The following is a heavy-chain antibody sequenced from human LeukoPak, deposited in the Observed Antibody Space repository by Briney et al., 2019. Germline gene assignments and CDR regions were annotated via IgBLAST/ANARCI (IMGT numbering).Heavy chain of an antibody. D-gene: IGHD2/OR15-2a*01. CDR3: ARRDREYNYFDY. CDR2: IYHSGST. Sequence: SETLSLTCAVSSYSISSGYYWGWIRQPPGKGLEWIGSIYHSGSTYYSPSLKSRVTVSVDTSKNQFSLKLSSVTAADTAVYYCARRDREYNYFDYWGQGTLVTVSS. V-gene: IGHV4-38-2*01. CDR1: SYSISSGYY. J-gene: IGHJ4*02.